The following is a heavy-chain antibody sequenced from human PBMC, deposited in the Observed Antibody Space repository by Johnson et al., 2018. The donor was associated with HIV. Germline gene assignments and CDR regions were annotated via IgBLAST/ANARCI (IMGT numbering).Heavy chain of an antibody. CDR3: AREARGLWRLRLGDLSFLPNLHAFDI. V-gene: IGHV3-33*01. Sequence: QVLLVESGGGVVQPGRSLRLSCAASGFTFSSYGMHWVRQAPGKGLEWLPNIRHAGNEIHYADYVKGCFTTSRDTSKNMLYLQINSRRAEDTAVYSWAREARGLWRLRLGDLSFLPNLHAFDIWGQGTMVTVSS. J-gene: IGHJ3*02. CDR1: GFTFSSYG. CDR2: IRHAGNEI. D-gene: IGHD3-16*02.